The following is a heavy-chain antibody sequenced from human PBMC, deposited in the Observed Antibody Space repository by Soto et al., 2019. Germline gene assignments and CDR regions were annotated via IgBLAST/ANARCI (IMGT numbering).Heavy chain of an antibody. CDR2: INAGNGNT. D-gene: IGHD6-19*01. CDR1: GYTFTSYA. CDR3: AGGYSSGWYPFDY. Sequence: GASVKVSCKASGYTFTSYAMHWVRQAPGQRLEWMGWINAGNGNTKYSQKFQGRVTITRDTSASTAYMELSSLRSEDTAVYYCAGGYSSGWYPFDYWGQGTLVTVSS. J-gene: IGHJ4*02. V-gene: IGHV1-3*01.